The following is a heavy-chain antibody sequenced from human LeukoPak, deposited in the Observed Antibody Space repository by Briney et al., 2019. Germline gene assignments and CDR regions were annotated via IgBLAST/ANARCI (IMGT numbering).Heavy chain of an antibody. CDR3: ATIVYGSGIYDAFDI. J-gene: IGHJ3*02. Sequence: GESLKISCKGSRYSFTSYWIGWVRQMPGKGLEWMGIIYPGDSDTRYSPSFQGQVTISADKSISTAYLQWSSLKASDTAMYYCATIVYGSGIYDAFDIWGQGTMVTVSS. V-gene: IGHV5-51*01. CDR1: RYSFTSYW. D-gene: IGHD3-10*01. CDR2: IYPGDSDT.